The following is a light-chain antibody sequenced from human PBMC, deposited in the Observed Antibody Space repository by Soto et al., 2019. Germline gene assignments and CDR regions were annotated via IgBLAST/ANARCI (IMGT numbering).Light chain of an antibody. CDR3: QQFGSSPLPFT. Sequence: ESMLTQSPGTLSLSPGERATLSCRASQSVSTRYLAWYQQKPGQAPRLLIYGSSIRAAGIPDSFSGSGSGTDFTLTVSRLEAEDFAVYYCQQFGSSPLPFTVGEGTKLEI. CDR2: GSS. CDR1: QSVSTRY. J-gene: IGKJ2*01. V-gene: IGKV3-20*01.